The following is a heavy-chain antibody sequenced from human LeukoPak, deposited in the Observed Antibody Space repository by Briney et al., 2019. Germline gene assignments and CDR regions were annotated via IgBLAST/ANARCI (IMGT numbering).Heavy chain of an antibody. J-gene: IGHJ4*02. CDR3: ARDRGSVYRSDYFDY. Sequence: GGSLRLSCAASGFTFSSYWMSWVRQAPGKGLEWAANIKQDGSEKYYVDSVKGRFTISRDNAKNSLYLQMNSLRAEDTAVYYCARDRGSVYRSDYFDYWGQGTLVTVSS. D-gene: IGHD3-16*02. V-gene: IGHV3-7*01. CDR1: GFTFSSYW. CDR2: IKQDGSEK.